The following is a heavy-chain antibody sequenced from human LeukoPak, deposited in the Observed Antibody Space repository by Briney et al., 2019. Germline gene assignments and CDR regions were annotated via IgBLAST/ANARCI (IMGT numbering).Heavy chain of an antibody. CDR2: ISYDGSNK. CDR1: GFTFSSYG. J-gene: IGHJ4*02. CDR3: AKDAYSSSWYSYYFDY. Sequence: GGSPRLSCAASGFTFSSYGMHWVRQAPGKGLEWVAVISYDGSNKYYADSVKGRFTISRDNSKNTLYLQMNSLRAEDTAVYYCAKDAYSSSWYSYYFDYWGQGTLVTVSS. V-gene: IGHV3-30*18. D-gene: IGHD6-13*01.